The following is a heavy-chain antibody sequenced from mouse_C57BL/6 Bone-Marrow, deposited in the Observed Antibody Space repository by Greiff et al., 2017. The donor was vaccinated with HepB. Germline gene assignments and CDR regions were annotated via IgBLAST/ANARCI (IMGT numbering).Heavy chain of an antibody. V-gene: IGHV2-6-1*01. CDR3: ARHAFGYAPFAY. J-gene: IGHJ3*01. Sequence: QVQLQQSGPGLVAPSQSLSITCTVSGFSLTSYGVHWVRQPPGKGLEWLVVIWSDGSTTYNSALKSRLSISKDNSNSQVFLKMNSLQTDDTALYYCARHAFGYAPFAYWGQGTLVTVSA. D-gene: IGHD2-2*01. CDR1: GFSLTSYG. CDR2: IWSDGST.